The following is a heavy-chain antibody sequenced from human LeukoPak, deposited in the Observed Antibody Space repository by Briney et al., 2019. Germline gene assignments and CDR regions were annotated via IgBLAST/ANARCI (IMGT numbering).Heavy chain of an antibody. CDR2: INPNSGGT. V-gene: IGHV1-2*02. CDR3: ARDTAIFTYGFDP. Sequence: GASVKVSCKASLYPFTPSSMHSGRDAPGQRLEWMGWINPNSGGTNYAQKFQGRVTMTRDTSISTAHMEGRRLRSDDTAVYYCARDTAIFTYGFDPWGQGTLVTVSS. CDR1: LYPFTPSS. D-gene: IGHD5-18*01. J-gene: IGHJ5*02.